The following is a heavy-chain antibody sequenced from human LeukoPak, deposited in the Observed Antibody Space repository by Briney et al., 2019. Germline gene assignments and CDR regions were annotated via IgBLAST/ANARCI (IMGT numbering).Heavy chain of an antibody. D-gene: IGHD3-10*01. V-gene: IGHV4-59*08. CDR1: GGSISSYY. CDR2: IYYSGST. CDR3: ARKDHRGAENFFDY. J-gene: IGHJ4*02. Sequence: SETLSLTCTVSGGSISSYYWSWIRQPPGKGLEWIGYIYYSGSTNYNPSLKSRVTISVDTSKNQFSLKLSSVTAGDTAVYYCARKDHRGAENFFDYWGQGTLVTVSS.